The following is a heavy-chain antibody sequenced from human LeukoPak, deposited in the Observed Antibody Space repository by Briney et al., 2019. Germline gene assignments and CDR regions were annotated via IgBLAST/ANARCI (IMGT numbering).Heavy chain of an antibody. CDR2: FYYSWST. CDR1: GGSISSYY. J-gene: IGHJ6*02. Sequence: SETLSLTCTVSGGSISSYYWNWIRQPPAQGQEWIGYFYYSWSTNYVPTPMSRVTISVDPSKNQFSLTLSSVTAADTAVYYCARTQTYYGMDVWGQGTTVTVSS. CDR3: ARTQTYYGMDV. V-gene: IGHV4-59*01.